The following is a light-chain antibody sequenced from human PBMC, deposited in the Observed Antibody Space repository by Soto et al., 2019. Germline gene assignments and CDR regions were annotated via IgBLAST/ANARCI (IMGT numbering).Light chain of an antibody. J-gene: IGLJ3*02. Sequence: QSVLTQPPSVSAAPGQKVTISCSGSSSIIENNYISWYQQLPGTAPHLLIYDDNVRPSGIPDRFSGSTSGTSATLGITGLQTGDEADYYCGTWDGRLSAWVFGGGTKLTVL. V-gene: IGLV1-51*01. CDR2: DDN. CDR3: GTWDGRLSAWV. CDR1: SSIIENNY.